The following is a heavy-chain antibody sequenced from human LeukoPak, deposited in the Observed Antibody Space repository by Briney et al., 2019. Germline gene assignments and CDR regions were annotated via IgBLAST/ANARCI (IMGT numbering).Heavy chain of an antibody. CDR1: GYTFTGYY. J-gene: IGHJ4*02. Sequence: GASVKVSCKASGYTFTGYYMHWVRQAPGQGLEWIGWINPNSGGTNYAQKFQGRVTMTRDTPISTAYMELSRLRSDDTAVYYCARAQHGGITGNNSLDYWGQGTLVTVSS. D-gene: IGHD1-20*01. CDR2: INPNSGGT. V-gene: IGHV1-2*02. CDR3: ARAQHGGITGNNSLDY.